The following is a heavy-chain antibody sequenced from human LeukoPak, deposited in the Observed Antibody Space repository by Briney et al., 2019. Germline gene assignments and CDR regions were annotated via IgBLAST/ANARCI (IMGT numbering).Heavy chain of an antibody. CDR2: ISSSGGNI. V-gene: IGHV3-48*03. Sequence: GGSLRLSCAASGFTFSSYDMKWVHQAPGKGLEWVSHISSSGGNICYADSVKGRFTISRDNAKNSLYLQMNSLRAEDTAVYYCARGLRYTILGGDYYWGQGALVTVSS. CDR1: GFTFSSYD. CDR3: ARGLRYTILGGDYY. D-gene: IGHD3-3*01. J-gene: IGHJ4*02.